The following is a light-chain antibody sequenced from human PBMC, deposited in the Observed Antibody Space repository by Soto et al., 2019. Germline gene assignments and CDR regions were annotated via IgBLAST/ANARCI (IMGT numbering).Light chain of an antibody. CDR3: QQYNNWPVYT. CDR2: GAS. J-gene: IGKJ2*01. CDR1: HSVSSN. Sequence: IVMTQSPATLSVSPGARATLSCRASHSVSSNLAWYQQKPGQAPRLLIYGASTMATGIPARFSGSGSGTEFTLTISSLQSEDFAVYYCQQYNNWPVYTFGQGTKLESK. V-gene: IGKV3-15*01.